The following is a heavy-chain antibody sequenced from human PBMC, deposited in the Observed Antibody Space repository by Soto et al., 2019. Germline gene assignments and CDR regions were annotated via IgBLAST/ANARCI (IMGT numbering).Heavy chain of an antibody. J-gene: IGHJ5*02. D-gene: IGHD1-26*01. Sequence: QVQLVQSGAEVKKPGASVKVSCKASGYTFTSYDINWVRQATGQGLEWMGWMNPNSGNTGYAQKLQRRVTMTMNTSTITAYMELSSLRSEDTAVYYCASGVGADYNWFDPWGQGTLVTVSS. CDR2: MNPNSGNT. V-gene: IGHV1-8*01. CDR1: GYTFTSYD. CDR3: ASGVGADYNWFDP.